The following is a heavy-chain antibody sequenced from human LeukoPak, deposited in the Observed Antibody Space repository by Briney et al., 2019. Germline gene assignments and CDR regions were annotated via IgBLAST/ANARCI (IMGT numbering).Heavy chain of an antibody. CDR3: AREVVIAATYDY. J-gene: IGHJ4*02. CDR1: GGSISSYY. Sequence: SETLSLTCTVSGGSISSYYWSWLRQPPGKGLEWIGYIYYSGSTNYNPSLKSRVTMSVDTSKNQFSLKLSSVTAADTAVYYCAREVVIAATYDYWGQGTLVTVSS. CDR2: IYYSGST. D-gene: IGHD2-15*01. V-gene: IGHV4-59*12.